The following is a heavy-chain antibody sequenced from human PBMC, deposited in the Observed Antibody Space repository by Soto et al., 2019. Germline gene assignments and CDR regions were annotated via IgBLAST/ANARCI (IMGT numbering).Heavy chain of an antibody. D-gene: IGHD2-21*02. Sequence: EVQLVESGGGLVKPGGSLRLSCAVSGFTFSAYTMNWVRQAPGKGLEWVSSITYDSAYIYYADSVKGRFTISRDNAKNSQYLQMNSLRAEDTAVYYCARQLGSACYDYWGQGILVTVSS. CDR1: GFTFSAYT. J-gene: IGHJ4*02. V-gene: IGHV3-21*01. CDR2: ITYDSAYI. CDR3: ARQLGSACYDY.